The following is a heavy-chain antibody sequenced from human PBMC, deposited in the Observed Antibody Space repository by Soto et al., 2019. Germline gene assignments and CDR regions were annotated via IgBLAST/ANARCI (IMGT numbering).Heavy chain of an antibody. CDR1: GGTFSSYA. CDR3: ARDGSSSSPDYYYYGMDV. J-gene: IGHJ6*02. Sequence: SVKVSCKASGGTFSSYAISWVRQAPGQGLEWMGGIIPIFGTANYAQKFQGRVTITADESTSTAYMELSSLRSEDTAVYYCARDGSSSSPDYYYYGMDVWGXGTTVNVSS. V-gene: IGHV1-69*13. CDR2: IIPIFGTA. D-gene: IGHD6-6*01.